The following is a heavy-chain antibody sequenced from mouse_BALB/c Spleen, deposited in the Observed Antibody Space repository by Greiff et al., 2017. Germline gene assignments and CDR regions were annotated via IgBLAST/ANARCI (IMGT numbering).Heavy chain of an antibody. V-gene: IGHV1-69*02. J-gene: IGHJ3*01. CDR3: TRGGYGNYFAWFAY. CDR2: IYPSDSYT. CDR1: GYTFTSYW. D-gene: IGHD2-10*02. Sequence: VQLQQPGAELVRPGASVKLSCKASGYTFTSYWINWVKQRPGQGLEWIGNIYPSDSYTNYNQKFKDKATLTVDKSSSTAYMQLSSPTSEDSAVYYCTRGGYGNYFAWFAYWGQGTLVTVSA.